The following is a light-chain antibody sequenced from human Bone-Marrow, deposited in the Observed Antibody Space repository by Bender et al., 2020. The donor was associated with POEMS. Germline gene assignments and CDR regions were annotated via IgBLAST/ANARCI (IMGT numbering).Light chain of an antibody. CDR2: SSH. CDR3: SSYSARDTLV. V-gene: IGLV1-44*01. J-gene: IGLJ2*01. CDR1: SSNIGAHA. Sequence: QSVLTQPPSASGTPGQRVTISCSGGSSNIGAHAVNWYQHLPGTAPKLLIYSSHRRPSGVPDRFSASKSNNTASLTVSGLQADDEADYYCSSYSARDTLVFGGGTRLTVL.